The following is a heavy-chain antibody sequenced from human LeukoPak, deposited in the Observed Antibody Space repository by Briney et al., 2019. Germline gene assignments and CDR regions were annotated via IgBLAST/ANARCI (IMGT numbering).Heavy chain of an antibody. CDR2: IIPIFGTA. Sequence: GASVKVSCKASGGTFSNYAISWVRQAPGQGLEWMGGIIPIFGTASYAQKFQGRVTITADESTSTAYMELSSLRSEDTAVYYCARDPGDSFDYWGQGTLVTVSS. D-gene: IGHD3-10*01. J-gene: IGHJ4*02. CDR1: GGTFSNYA. CDR3: ARDPGDSFDY. V-gene: IGHV1-69*01.